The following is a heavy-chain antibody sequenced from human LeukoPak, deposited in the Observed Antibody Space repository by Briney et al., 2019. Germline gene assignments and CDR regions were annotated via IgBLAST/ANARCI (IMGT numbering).Heavy chain of an antibody. CDR3: ARAPSPLAVAGTDY. Sequence: GGSLRLSCAASGFTFSSYSMNWVRQAPGKGLEWVSSISSSSSYIYYADLVKGRFTISRDNAKDSLYLQMNSLRAEDTAVYYCARAPSPLAVAGTDYWGQGTLVTVSS. J-gene: IGHJ4*02. CDR2: ISSSSSYI. D-gene: IGHD6-19*01. CDR1: GFTFSSYS. V-gene: IGHV3-21*01.